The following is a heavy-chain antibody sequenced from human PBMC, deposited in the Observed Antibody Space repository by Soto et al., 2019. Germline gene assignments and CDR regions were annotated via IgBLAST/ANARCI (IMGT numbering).Heavy chain of an antibody. Sequence: GGSLRLSCAASGFTFSSYAMSWVRQAPGKGLEWVSAISGSGGSTYYADSVKGRFTISRDISKNTLYLQMNSLGAEDTAVYYCAKAPRITGLQLDYWGQGTLVTVSS. D-gene: IGHD1-20*01. CDR1: GFTFSSYA. J-gene: IGHJ4*02. CDR2: ISGSGGST. CDR3: AKAPRITGLQLDY. V-gene: IGHV3-23*01.